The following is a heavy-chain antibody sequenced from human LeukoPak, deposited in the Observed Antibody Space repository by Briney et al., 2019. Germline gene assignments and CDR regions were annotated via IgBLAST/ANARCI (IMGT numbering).Heavy chain of an antibody. CDR1: GGSMSTNTCY. CDR2: ICYSGTT. V-gene: IGHV4-39*07. Sequence: SETLSLTCTVSGGSMSTNTCYWGWIRQPPGRGLEWIGTICYSGTTYYTYNPSLKSRVTISVDTSKNQFSLKLSSVTAADTAVYYCARDSSGTLSGGGWFDPWGQGTLVTVSS. CDR3: ARDSSGTLSGGGWFDP. J-gene: IGHJ5*02. D-gene: IGHD6-19*01.